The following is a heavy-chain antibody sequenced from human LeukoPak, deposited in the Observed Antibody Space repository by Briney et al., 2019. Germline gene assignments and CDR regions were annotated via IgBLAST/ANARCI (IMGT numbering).Heavy chain of an antibody. J-gene: IGHJ4*02. CDR3: ARGARLLWFGELSPFDY. D-gene: IGHD3-10*01. V-gene: IGHV4-34*01. CDR1: GGSFSGYY. Sequence: SETLSLTCAVYGGSFSGYYWSWIRQPPGKGLEWIGEINHSGSTNYNPSLKSRVTISVDTSKNQFSLKLSSVTAADTAVYYCARGARLLWFGELSPFDYWGQGTLVTVSS. CDR2: INHSGST.